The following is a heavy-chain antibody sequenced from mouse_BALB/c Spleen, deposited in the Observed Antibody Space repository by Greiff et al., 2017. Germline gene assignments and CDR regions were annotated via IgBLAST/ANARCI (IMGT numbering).Heavy chain of an antibody. D-gene: IGHD2-14*01. CDR2: IWAGGST. Sequence: VQGVESGPGLVAPSQSLSITCTVSGFSLTSYGVHWVRQPPGKGLEWLGVIWAGGSTNYNSALMSRLSISKDNSKSQVFLKMNSLQTDDTAMYYCARDRYDGYFDVWGAGTTVTVSS. V-gene: IGHV2-9*02. J-gene: IGHJ1*01. CDR1: GFSLTSYG. CDR3: ARDRYDGYFDV.